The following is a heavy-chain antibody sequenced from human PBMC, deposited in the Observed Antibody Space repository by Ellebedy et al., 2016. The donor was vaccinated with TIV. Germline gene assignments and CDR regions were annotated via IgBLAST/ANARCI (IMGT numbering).Heavy chain of an antibody. V-gene: IGHV4-39*01. CDR3: ARLDYSNYYFDY. CDR2: IYYSGST. CDR1: GGSISSSRYY. J-gene: IGHJ4*02. D-gene: IGHD4-11*01. Sequence: MPSETLSLTCTVSGGSISSSRYYWGWIRQPPGKGLEWIGSIYYSGSTYYNPSLKSRVTISVDTSKNQFSLKLSSVTAADTAVYYCARLDYSNYYFDYWGQGTLVTVSS.